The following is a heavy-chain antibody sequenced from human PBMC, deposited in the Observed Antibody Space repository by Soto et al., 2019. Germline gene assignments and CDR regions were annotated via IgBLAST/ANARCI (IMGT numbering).Heavy chain of an antibody. V-gene: IGHV1-18*01. J-gene: IGHJ4*02. Sequence: QVQLVQSGAEVKKPGASVKVSCKASGYTFTSYGISWARQAPGQGLEWMGWINPYNGNTNYAQKLQGRVTMTTDTSTNTSYRELRSLRSDDSAVYYCARDWFGIDYWGQGTLVTVSS. CDR2: INPYNGNT. D-gene: IGHD3-16*01. CDR3: ARDWFGIDY. CDR1: GYTFTSYG.